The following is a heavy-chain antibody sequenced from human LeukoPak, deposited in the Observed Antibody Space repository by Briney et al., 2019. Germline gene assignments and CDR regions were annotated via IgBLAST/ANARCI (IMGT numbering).Heavy chain of an antibody. CDR1: GGSFSGYY. Sequence: SETLSLTCAVYGGSFSGYYWGWIRQPPGKGLEWIGEINHSGSTNYNPSLKSRVTISVDTSKNQFSLKLSSVTAADTAVYYCARGRYSSGWSRGYYFDYWGQGTLVTVSS. V-gene: IGHV4-34*01. J-gene: IGHJ4*02. D-gene: IGHD6-19*01. CDR3: ARGRYSSGWSRGYYFDY. CDR2: INHSGST.